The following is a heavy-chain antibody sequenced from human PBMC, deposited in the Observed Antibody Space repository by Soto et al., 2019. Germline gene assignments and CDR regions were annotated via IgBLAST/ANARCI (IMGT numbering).Heavy chain of an antibody. J-gene: IGHJ4*02. CDR1: GGSFSGYY. CDR2: INHSGRT. Sequence: QVQLQQWGAGLLKPSETLSLTCAVYGGSFSGYYWSWICQPPGKGLEWIGEINHSGRTTYNPSLKRPVTISVDTFKNQFSLKLSAETAADTAVYYCARGHQGGAVDGKKLVYWGQGTLVTVSS. D-gene: IGHD6-19*01. CDR3: ARGHQGGAVDGKKLVY. V-gene: IGHV4-34*01.